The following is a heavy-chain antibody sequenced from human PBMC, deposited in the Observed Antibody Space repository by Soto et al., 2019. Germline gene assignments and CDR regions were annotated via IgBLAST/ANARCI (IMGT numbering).Heavy chain of an antibody. CDR3: ARDRADGDPELNWFDP. CDR2: IYYSGST. Sequence: QVQLQESGPGLVKPSQTLSLTCTVSGGSISSGDYYWSWIRQPPGKGLEWIGYIYYSGSTYYNPSLKRRVTISVDTSKNQFSLKLSSVTAADTAVYYCARDRADGDPELNWFDPWGQGTLVTVSS. CDR1: GGSISSGDYY. V-gene: IGHV4-30-4*01. D-gene: IGHD4-17*01. J-gene: IGHJ5*02.